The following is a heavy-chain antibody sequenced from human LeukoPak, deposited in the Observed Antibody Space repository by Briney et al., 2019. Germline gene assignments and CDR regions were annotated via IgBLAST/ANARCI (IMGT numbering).Heavy chain of an antibody. J-gene: IGHJ4*02. Sequence: PGGSLRLSCAASGFTFSSYAMSWVRQAPGQGLEWVSTISGSGGSTYYADSVKGRFTISRDNSKNTLYLQLNSLRAEDTAVYYCAKGRNYYGSGSLDYWGQGNLVTVSS. CDR3: AKGRNYYGSGSLDY. V-gene: IGHV3-23*01. D-gene: IGHD3-10*01. CDR2: ISGSGGST. CDR1: GFTFSSYA.